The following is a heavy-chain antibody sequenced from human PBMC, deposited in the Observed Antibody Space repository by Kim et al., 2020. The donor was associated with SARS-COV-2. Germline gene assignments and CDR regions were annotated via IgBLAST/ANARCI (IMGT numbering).Heavy chain of an antibody. CDR3: ARGGLKYYYMDV. D-gene: IGHD5-12*01. V-gene: IGHV4-59*09. Sequence: YNPSLKSRVTISVDTSKNQFSLKLSSVTAADTAVYYCARGGLKYYYMDVWGKGTTVTVSS. J-gene: IGHJ6*03.